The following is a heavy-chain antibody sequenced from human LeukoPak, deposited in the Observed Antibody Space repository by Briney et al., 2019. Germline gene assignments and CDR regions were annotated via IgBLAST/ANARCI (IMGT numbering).Heavy chain of an antibody. CDR1: GGSISSYY. J-gene: IGHJ5*02. CDR3: ARAPTVSHYWFDP. Sequence: SETLSLTCTVSGGSISSYYWSWIRQPPGKGLEWIGYIYYSGSTNYNPSLKSRVTISVDTSKNQFSLKLSSVTAADTAVYYCARAPTVSHYWFDPWGQGTLVTVSS. V-gene: IGHV4-59*01. CDR2: IYYSGST. D-gene: IGHD4-11*01.